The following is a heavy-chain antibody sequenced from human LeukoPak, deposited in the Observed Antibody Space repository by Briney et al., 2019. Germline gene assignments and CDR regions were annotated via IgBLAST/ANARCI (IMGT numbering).Heavy chain of an antibody. V-gene: IGHV3-30*18. J-gene: IGHJ4*02. CDR2: ISYDGSNK. CDR1: GFTFSSYG. CDR3: ANQQYLDY. Sequence: GGSLRLPCAASGFTFSSYGMHWVRQAPGKGLEWVAVISYDGSNKYYADSVKGRFTISRDNSKNTLYLQMNSLRAEDTAVYYCANQQYLDYWGQGTLVTVSS. D-gene: IGHD6-13*01.